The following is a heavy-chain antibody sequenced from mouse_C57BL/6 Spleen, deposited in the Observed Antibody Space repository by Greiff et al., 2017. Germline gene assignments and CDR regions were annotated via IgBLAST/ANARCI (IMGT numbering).Heavy chain of an antibody. CDR1: GYTFTSYT. J-gene: IGHJ2*01. V-gene: IGHV1-4*01. CDR3: ALEGYYGYYFDY. D-gene: IGHD1-1*01. CDR2: INPSSGYT. Sequence: VQLQQSGAELARPGASVKMSCKASGYTFTSYTMHWVKQRPGQGLEWIGYINPSSGYTKYNQKFKDKATLTADKSSSTAYMQLSSLTSEDSAVYYCALEGYYGYYFDYWGQGTTLTVSS.